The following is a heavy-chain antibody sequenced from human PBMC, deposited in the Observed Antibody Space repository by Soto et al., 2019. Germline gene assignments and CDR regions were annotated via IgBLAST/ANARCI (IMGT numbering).Heavy chain of an antibody. CDR2: IFHGGGT. CDR1: GGAFSSSNYY. D-gene: IGHD3-10*01. CDR3: ARGGPLIDIGSGSADWHDP. Sequence: SVTLSLTCSGSGGAFSSSNYYWGWIRKPPGKGLQWFGSIFHGGGTSYNPSLKNLVTIFIDTTNKQFSLNLTSVTAADTAVYYCARGGPLIDIGSGSADWHDPCGQGIHVTVS. J-gene: IGHJ5*02. V-gene: IGHV4-39*01.